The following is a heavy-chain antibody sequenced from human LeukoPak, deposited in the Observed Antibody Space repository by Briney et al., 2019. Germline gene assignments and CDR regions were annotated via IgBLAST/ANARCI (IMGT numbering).Heavy chain of an antibody. CDR1: GGSISSGGYS. J-gene: IGHJ5*02. CDR3: ARGVRRHNWFDP. CDR2: IYHSGST. Sequence: SQTLSLTGAVSGGSISSGGYSWSWIRQPPGKGLEWIGYIYHSGSTYYNPSLKSRVTISVDRSKNQFSLKLSSVTAADTAVYYCARGVRRHNWFDPWGQGTLVTVSS. D-gene: IGHD4-23*01. V-gene: IGHV4-30-2*01.